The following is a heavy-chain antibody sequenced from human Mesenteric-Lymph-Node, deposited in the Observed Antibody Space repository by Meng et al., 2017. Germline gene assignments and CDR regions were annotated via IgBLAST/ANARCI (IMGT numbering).Heavy chain of an antibody. V-gene: IGHV4-34*12. CDR3: ARRPTGIDY. CDR1: GGPLRGAY. Sequence: GQLTPGGLGLFRACEPRDLPRGGKGGPLRGAYWNWIRQPPGKGLEWIGEIIHGGSPSYNPSLKSRVTISIDTSKNQLSLMLSSVTAADTAVYYCARRPTGIDYWGQGTLVTVSS. J-gene: IGHJ4*02. D-gene: IGHD2-8*02. CDR2: IIHGGSP.